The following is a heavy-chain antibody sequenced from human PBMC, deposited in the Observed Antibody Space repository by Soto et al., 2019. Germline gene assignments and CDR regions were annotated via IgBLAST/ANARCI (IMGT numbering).Heavy chain of an antibody. V-gene: IGHV1-2*02. CDR2: INPNSGGT. J-gene: IGHJ4*02. CDR1: GYTFTGYY. D-gene: IGHD5-18*01. CDR3: ARDAATNTAMVHY. Sequence: GASVKVSCKASGYTFTGYYMHWVRQAPGQGLEWMGWINPNSGGTNYAQKFQGRVTMTRDTSISTAYMELSRLRSDDTAVYYCARDAATNTAMVHYWGQGTLVTVSS.